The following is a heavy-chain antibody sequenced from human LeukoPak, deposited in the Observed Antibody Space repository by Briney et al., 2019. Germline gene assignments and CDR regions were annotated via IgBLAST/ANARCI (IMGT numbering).Heavy chain of an antibody. Sequence: SETLSLTCTVSGGSISSYYWSWMRQPPGKGLEWIGYIYYSGSTNYNPSLKSRVTMSVDTSKNQFSLKLSSVTAADTAVYYCAREAAATLQYFDYWGQGTLVTVSS. CDR2: IYYSGST. CDR3: AREAAATLQYFDY. J-gene: IGHJ4*02. V-gene: IGHV4-59*12. CDR1: GGSISSYY. D-gene: IGHD6-13*01.